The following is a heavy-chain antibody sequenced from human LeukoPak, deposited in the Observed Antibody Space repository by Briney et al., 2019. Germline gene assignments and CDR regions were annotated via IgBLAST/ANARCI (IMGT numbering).Heavy chain of an antibody. Sequence: ASVKVSCKASGYTFTGYYMHWVRQAPGQGLEWMGWINPNSGGTDYAQKFQGRVTMTRDTSISTACMELSRLRSDDTAVYYCARCYFELLYYYYYMDVWGKGTTVTVSS. CDR2: INPNSGGT. J-gene: IGHJ6*03. CDR3: ARCYFELLYYYYYMDV. CDR1: GYTFTGYY. D-gene: IGHD1-26*01. V-gene: IGHV1-2*02.